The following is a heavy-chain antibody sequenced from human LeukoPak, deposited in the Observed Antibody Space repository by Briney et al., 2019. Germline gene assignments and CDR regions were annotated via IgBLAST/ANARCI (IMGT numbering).Heavy chain of an antibody. D-gene: IGHD3-3*01. V-gene: IGHV3-49*04. CDR3: TRALYDFWSGYHTPYYYYMDV. Sequence: GGSLRPSCTASGFTFGDYAMSWVRQAPGKGLEWVGFIRSKAYGGTTEYAASVKGRFTISRDDSKSIAYLQMNSLKTEDTAVYYCTRALYDFWSGYHTPYYYYMDVWGKGTTVTVSS. CDR2: IRSKAYGGTT. J-gene: IGHJ6*03. CDR1: GFTFGDYA.